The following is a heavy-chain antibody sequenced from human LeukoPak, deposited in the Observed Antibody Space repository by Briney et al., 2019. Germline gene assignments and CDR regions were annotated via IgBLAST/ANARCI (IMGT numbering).Heavy chain of an antibody. D-gene: IGHD1-26*01. CDR1: GFTFSNYY. V-gene: IGHV3-11*04. J-gene: IGHJ6*03. CDR3: ASGRSYPHYYCYYIDV. CDR2: ISSSGSTI. Sequence: GGSLRLSCAASGFTFSNYYMIWIRQAPGKGLEWVSYISSSGSTIYYADSVKGRFTISRDNAKNSLYLQMNSLRAEDTAVYYCASGRSYPHYYCYYIDVWGKGTTVTVSS.